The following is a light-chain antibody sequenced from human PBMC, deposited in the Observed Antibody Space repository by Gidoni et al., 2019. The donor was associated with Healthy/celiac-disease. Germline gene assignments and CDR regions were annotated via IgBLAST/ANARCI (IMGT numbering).Light chain of an antibody. CDR2: GAS. CDR1: QSVSSN. J-gene: IGKJ1*01. V-gene: IGKV3-15*01. Sequence: EIVMTQSPATQSVSPGERATLSCRASQSVSSNLAWYQQKPGQAPRLLIYGASTRATGIPARFSGSGSGTEFTLTISSLQSEDFAVYYCQQYNNWPRTFGQGTKVEIK. CDR3: QQYNNWPRT.